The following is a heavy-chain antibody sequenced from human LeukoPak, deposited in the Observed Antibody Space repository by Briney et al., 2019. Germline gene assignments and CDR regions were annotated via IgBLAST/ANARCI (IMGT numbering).Heavy chain of an antibody. V-gene: IGHV4-4*07. J-gene: IGHJ4*02. CDR2: IHTSGST. CDR3: AGRAQTTGWSFDY. Sequence: SETLSLTCTVSGGSISSNYWAWIRQPAGKGLEWIGQIHTSGSTNYNPSLKSRVAMSVDTSKNQFSLELSSVTAADTAVYYCAGRAQTTGWSFDYWGQGALVTVSS. D-gene: IGHD6-19*01. CDR1: GGSISSNY.